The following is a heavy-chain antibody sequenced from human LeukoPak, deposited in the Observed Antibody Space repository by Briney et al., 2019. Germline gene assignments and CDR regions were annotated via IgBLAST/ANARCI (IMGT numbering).Heavy chain of an antibody. Sequence: SETLSLTCAVYGGSFSGYYWSWIRQPPGKGLEWIGEINHSGTTKYNPSLKSRVTISVDTSKNQFSLKLNSVTAADTAVYYCASRGGYRFRFTDYYYYYMDVWGNGTTVTVSS. CDR1: GGSFSGYY. V-gene: IGHV4-34*01. CDR3: ASRGGYRFRFTDYYYYYMDV. CDR2: INHSGTT. D-gene: IGHD5-12*01. J-gene: IGHJ6*03.